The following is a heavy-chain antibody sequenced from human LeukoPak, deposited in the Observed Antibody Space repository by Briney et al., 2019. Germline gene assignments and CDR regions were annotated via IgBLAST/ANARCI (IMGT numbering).Heavy chain of an antibody. V-gene: IGHV3-23*01. D-gene: IGHD5-24*01. CDR1: GFTFYKYA. CDR2: TSGSGDTT. CDR3: AKDHETFIQSAGAFDN. Sequence: PGGALRLSCAASGFTFYKYAMSWVRQALGKGLEWISATSGSGDTTYYAYTMKSRFTISRHNSENTIYLQMNTVIYDYTALYYCAKDHETFIQSAGAFDNWGQGTMVTVSS. J-gene: IGHJ4*01.